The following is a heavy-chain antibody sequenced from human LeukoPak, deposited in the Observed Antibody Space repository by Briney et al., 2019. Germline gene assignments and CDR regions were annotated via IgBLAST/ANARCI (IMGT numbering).Heavy chain of an antibody. CDR3: ARGVGYCSSTSCHHFYFDY. Sequence: ASVKVSCKASGGTFSSYAISWVRQAPGQGLEWMGRIIPILGIANYAQKFQGRVTITADKSTSTAYMKLSSLRSEGTAVYHCARGVGYCSSTSCHHFYFDYWGQGTLVTVSS. J-gene: IGHJ4*02. CDR1: GGTFSSYA. V-gene: IGHV1-69*04. CDR2: IIPILGIA. D-gene: IGHD2-2*01.